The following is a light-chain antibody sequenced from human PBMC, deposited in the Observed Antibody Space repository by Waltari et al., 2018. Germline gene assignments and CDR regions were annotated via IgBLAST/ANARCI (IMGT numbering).Light chain of an antibody. Sequence: DIQMTQSPSSLSASVGDRVTITCRASQTISRYLNWYQQKPGKAPNLLIYAASSLQSGVPSRFSGSGSGRDFTLIITSLQPEDFATYYCHQTYSTPQTFGQGTKVEIK. J-gene: IGKJ1*01. V-gene: IGKV1-39*01. CDR3: HQTYSTPQT. CDR1: QTISRY. CDR2: AAS.